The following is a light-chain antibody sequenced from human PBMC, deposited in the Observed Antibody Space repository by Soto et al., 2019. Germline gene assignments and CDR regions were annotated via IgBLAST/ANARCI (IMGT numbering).Light chain of an antibody. Sequence: EIVLTQSPATLSLSPGDRATLSCRASQRVSSFLAWYQQKPGQAPRLLIHGASSRATGIPDRFSGSGSGTDFTLTISRLEPEDFAVYYCQQYGSSPRTFGQGTKVDTK. J-gene: IGKJ1*01. V-gene: IGKV3-20*01. CDR3: QQYGSSPRT. CDR2: GAS. CDR1: QRVSSF.